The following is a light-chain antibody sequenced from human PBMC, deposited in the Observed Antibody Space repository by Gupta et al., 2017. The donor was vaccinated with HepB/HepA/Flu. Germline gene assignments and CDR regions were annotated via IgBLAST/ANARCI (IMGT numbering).Light chain of an antibody. V-gene: IGLV2-14*01. J-gene: IGLJ1*01. Sequence: GVSNRFSGSKSGNTASLTISGLHPEDEADYYCNSYTRGNSGYVFGTGTKVTVL. CDR3: NSYTRGNSGYV.